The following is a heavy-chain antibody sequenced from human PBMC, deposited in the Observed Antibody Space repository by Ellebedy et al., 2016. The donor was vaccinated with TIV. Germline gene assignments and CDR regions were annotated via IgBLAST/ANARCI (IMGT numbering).Heavy chain of an antibody. CDR1: GYAFTSYY. V-gene: IGHV1-46*01. CDR3: ARGRVPMVQLERRNYYYYGMDV. J-gene: IGHJ6*02. D-gene: IGHD1-1*01. CDR2: INPSGGST. Sequence: ASVKVSCKASGYAFTSYYMHWVRQAPGQGLEWMGIINPSGGSTSYAQKFQGRVTMTRDTSISTAYMELSRLRSDDTAVYYCARGRVPMVQLERRNYYYYGMDVWGQGTTVTVSS.